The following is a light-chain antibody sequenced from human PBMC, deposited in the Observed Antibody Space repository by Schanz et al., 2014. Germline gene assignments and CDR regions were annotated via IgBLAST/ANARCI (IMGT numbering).Light chain of an antibody. CDR3: QHLHSLPLT. J-gene: IGKJ4*01. CDR2: DAF. Sequence: DIQMTQSPSSLSASVGDRVTITCQASQDISNYLNWYQQKPGKAPKLLIYDAFNLVPGVPSRFSGGGSGTDFTFTISSLQPEDFASYYCQHLHSLPLTFGGGTKVEIK. CDR1: QDISNY. V-gene: IGKV1-33*01.